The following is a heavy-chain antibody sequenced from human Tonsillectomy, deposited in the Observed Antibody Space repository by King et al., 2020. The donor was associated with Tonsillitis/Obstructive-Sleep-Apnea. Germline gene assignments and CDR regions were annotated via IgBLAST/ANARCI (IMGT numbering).Heavy chain of an antibody. CDR3: ARGEDFWSGPHDY. CDR2: INHSGST. D-gene: IGHD3-3*01. V-gene: IGHV4-34*01. J-gene: IGHJ4*02. CDR1: GGSFSGYY. Sequence: VQLQQWGAGLLKPSETLSLTCAVYGGSFSGYYWSWIRQPPGKGLEWIGEINHSGSTNYNPSLNSRVTISVDTSKNQFSLKLSSVTAADTAVYYCARGEDFWSGPHDYWGQGTLVTVSS.